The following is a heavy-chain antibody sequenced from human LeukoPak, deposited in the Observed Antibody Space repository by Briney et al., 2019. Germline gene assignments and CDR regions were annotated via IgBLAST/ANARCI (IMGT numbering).Heavy chain of an antibody. CDR1: GGSFSGYY. CDR3: ARELGGAAFSHAFDI. CDR2: IYYSGST. J-gene: IGHJ3*02. D-gene: IGHD3-16*01. V-gene: IGHV4-59*01. Sequence: SETLSLTCTVSGGSFSGYYWSWIRQPPGKGLEYIGYIYYSGSTNYNPSLKNRVTISVDTSKNQFSLKLNSVTAADTAVYYCARELGGAAFSHAFDIWGQGTMVTVSS.